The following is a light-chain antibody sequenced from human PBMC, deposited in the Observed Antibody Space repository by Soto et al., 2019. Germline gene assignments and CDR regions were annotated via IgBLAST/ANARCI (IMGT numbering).Light chain of an antibody. CDR2: EVN. CDR1: SSXVGGYNY. Sequence: QSALTQPPSASGSPGQSVTISCTGTSSXVGGYNYVSWYQQHPGKAPKLMIYEVNKRPSGVPDRFSGSKSDNTASLTVSGLQAEDEADYYCSSYAGNNNLVFGGGTKVTVL. CDR3: SSYAGNNNLV. J-gene: IGLJ2*01. V-gene: IGLV2-8*01.